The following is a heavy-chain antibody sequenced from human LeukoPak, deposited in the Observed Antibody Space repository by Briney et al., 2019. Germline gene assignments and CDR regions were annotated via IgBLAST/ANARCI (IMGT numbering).Heavy chain of an antibody. CDR3: ARDRSWIRLDY. D-gene: IGHD5-18*01. V-gene: IGHV1-46*01. J-gene: IGHJ4*02. CDR1: GYTFTSYY. Sequence: ASVKVSCKASGYTFTSYYMHWVRQAPGQGLEWMGIINPSGGSTSYAQKFQGRVTMTRDMSTSTVYMELSSLRSEDTAVYYCARDRSWIRLDYWGQGTLVTVSS. CDR2: INPSGGST.